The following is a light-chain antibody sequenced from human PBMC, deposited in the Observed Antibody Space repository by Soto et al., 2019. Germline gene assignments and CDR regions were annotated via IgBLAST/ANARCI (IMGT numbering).Light chain of an antibody. V-gene: IGKV1-33*01. CDR2: DAA. J-gene: IGKJ4*01. Sequence: DIQLTQSPSSLSASVGDRVTITCQASQDINRYVNWYQQQLGRAPKLLMFDAATLASGVPSRFSGSGSGTEFTLPISSLQPEDFATYFCQQYDSLPPTFGGGTKVDIQ. CDR1: QDINRY. CDR3: QQYDSLPPT.